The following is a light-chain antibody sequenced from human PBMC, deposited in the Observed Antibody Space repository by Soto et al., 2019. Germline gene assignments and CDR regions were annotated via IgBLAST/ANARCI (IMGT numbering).Light chain of an antibody. V-gene: IGKV1-5*03. CDR1: QSISSW. CDR2: KTS. CDR3: QQYDSYPLA. Sequence: DIQMTQSPSTLSASVGDRITITCRASQSISSWLAWYQQKPGKAPNLLIYKTSSLESGVPSRFSGSGSGTEFTLTVNSLQPDDVATYYCQQYDSYPLAFGGGTKVELK. J-gene: IGKJ4*01.